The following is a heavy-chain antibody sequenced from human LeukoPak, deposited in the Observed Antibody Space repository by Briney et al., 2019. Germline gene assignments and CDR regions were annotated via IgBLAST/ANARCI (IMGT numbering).Heavy chain of an antibody. Sequence: PGGSLRLSCTTSGFTFSSYSMNWVRQAPGKGLEWVSYISSSSSTIYYADSVKGRFTISRDNAKNSLYLQMNSLRAEDTAVNYCARSSSSWLYFDYWGQGTLVTVSS. D-gene: IGHD6-13*01. CDR2: ISSSSSTI. V-gene: IGHV3-48*01. CDR1: GFTFSSYS. CDR3: ARSSSSWLYFDY. J-gene: IGHJ4*02.